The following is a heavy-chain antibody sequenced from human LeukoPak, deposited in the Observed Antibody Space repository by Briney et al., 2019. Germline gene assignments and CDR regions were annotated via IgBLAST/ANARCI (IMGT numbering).Heavy chain of an antibody. Sequence: GASVKVSCKASGYSFTTYGIAWVRQAPGQGPEWMGWISTYSDKRHYAQTLQDRLTMTAVTSTSTAYMELRSLRSDDRAVYYCARDSCSGVTCDIDYGARGPLVPVSS. V-gene: IGHV1-18*01. D-gene: IGHD2-15*01. CDR3: ARDSCSGVTCDIDY. CDR1: GYSFTTYG. J-gene: IGHJ4*02. CDR2: ISTYSDKR.